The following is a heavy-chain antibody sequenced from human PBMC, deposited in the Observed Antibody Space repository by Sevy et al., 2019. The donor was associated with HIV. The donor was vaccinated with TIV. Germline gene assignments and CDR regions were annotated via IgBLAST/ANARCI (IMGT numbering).Heavy chain of an antibody. CDR2: IKQDGSEK. CDR3: ARALAAAASY. D-gene: IGHD6-25*01. J-gene: IGHJ4*02. V-gene: IGHV3-7*01. CDR1: GFTFSIYW. Sequence: GGSLRLSCAASGFTFSIYWMTWVRQAPGKGLEWVANIKQDGSEKYYVDSVKGRFTISRDNAKNSMHLQMNSLRAEDTAVYYCARALAAAASYWGQGTLVTVSS.